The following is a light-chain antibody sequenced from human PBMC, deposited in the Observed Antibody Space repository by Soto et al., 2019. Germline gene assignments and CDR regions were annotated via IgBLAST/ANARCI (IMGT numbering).Light chain of an antibody. CDR2: EVS. CDR3: STYAGSNNVV. CDR1: SSDVGVYNY. Sequence: QSALTQPPSASGSPGQSVTISCTGTSSDVGVYNYVSWYQQHPGKAPKLLIYEVSKRPSGVPDRFSGSKSGNTACLSVSGLQAEDEADFYCSTYAGSNNVVFGGGTKLTVL. V-gene: IGLV2-8*01. J-gene: IGLJ2*01.